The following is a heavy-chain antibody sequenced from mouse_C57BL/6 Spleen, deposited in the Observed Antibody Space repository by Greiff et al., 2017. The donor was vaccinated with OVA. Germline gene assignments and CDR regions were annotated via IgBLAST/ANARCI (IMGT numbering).Heavy chain of an antibody. Sequence: EVKLMESGGGLVKPGGSLKLSCAAPGFTFSDYGMHWVRQAPEKGLEWVAYISSGSSTIYYADTVKGRFTIFRDNAKNTLFLQMTSLRSEDTAMYYCAWRYSKGTYYCDYWGQGTTLTVSS. CDR2: ISSGSSTI. V-gene: IGHV5-17*01. CDR3: AWRYSKGTYYCDY. J-gene: IGHJ2*01. CDR1: GFTFSDYG. D-gene: IGHD2-5*01.